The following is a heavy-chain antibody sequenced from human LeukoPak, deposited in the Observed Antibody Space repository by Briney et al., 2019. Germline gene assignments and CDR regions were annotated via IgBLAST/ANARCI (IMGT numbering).Heavy chain of an antibody. Sequence: GGSLRLSCEASGFTFGNFAMNWVRQVSGKGLEWVSAISGSGGSTYYADSVKGRFTISRDNSKNTLYLQMNSLRAEDTAVYYCAKEFFAGGNYWGQGTLVTVSS. CDR2: ISGSGGST. CDR3: AKEFFAGGNY. D-gene: IGHD3-16*01. V-gene: IGHV3-23*01. J-gene: IGHJ4*02. CDR1: GFTFGNFA.